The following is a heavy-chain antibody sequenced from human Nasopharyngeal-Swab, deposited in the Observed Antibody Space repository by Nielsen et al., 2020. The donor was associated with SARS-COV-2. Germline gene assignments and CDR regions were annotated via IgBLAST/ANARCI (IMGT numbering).Heavy chain of an antibody. CDR1: GGSISSSNW. CDR2: IYHSGST. CDR3: AGAAENHSVLMVYAIGGYFDY. D-gene: IGHD2-8*01. V-gene: IGHV4-4*02. Sequence: GFLRLSCAVSGGSISSSNWWSWVRQPPGKGLEWIGEIYHSGSTNYNPSLKSRATISVDKSKNQFSLKLSSVTAADTAVYYCAGAAENHSVLMVYAIGGYFDYWGQGTLVTVSS. J-gene: IGHJ4*02.